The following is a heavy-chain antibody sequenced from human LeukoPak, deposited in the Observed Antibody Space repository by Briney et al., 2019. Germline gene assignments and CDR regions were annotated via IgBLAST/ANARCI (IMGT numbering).Heavy chain of an antibody. CDR1: GFTFSSYA. V-gene: IGHV3-23*01. D-gene: IGHD5-18*01. CDR2: ISGSGGST. J-gene: IGHJ4*02. Sequence: PGGSLRLSCAASGFTFSSYAMSWVRQAPGKGLEWVSAISGSGGSTYYADSVKGRFTISRDNSKNTLYLQMNSLRAEDTAVYYCARRGAVDTTMTNWGQGTLVTVSS. CDR3: ARRGAVDTTMTN.